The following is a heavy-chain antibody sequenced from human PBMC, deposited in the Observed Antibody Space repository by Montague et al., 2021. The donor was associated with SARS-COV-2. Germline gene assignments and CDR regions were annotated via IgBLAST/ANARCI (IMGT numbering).Heavy chain of an antibody. J-gene: IGHJ4*02. Sequence: SETLSLTCAVYGGSFSGYYWSWIRQPPGKGLEWIGEINHSGSTNYNPSLKSRVTISVDTSKNQFSLKLSSVTAADTAVYYCARVRRPSYCSNTSCRAERYFDYWGQGTLVTVSS. CDR1: GGSFSGYY. V-gene: IGHV4-34*01. CDR3: ARVRRPSYCSNTSCRAERYFDY. D-gene: IGHD2-2*01. CDR2: INHSGST.